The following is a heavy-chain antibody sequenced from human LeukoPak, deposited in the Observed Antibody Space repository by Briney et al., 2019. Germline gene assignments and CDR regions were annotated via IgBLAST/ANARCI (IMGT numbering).Heavy chain of an antibody. CDR1: GFTVSSNY. CDR3: ARDTALDP. D-gene: IGHD4-17*01. Sequence: HPGGSLRLSCAASGFTVSSNYMSWVRQAPGKGLEWVSVIYSGGNTYYADSVKGRFTISRDNFKNTLYLQMNSLGAEDTAVYYCARDTALDPWGQGTPVTVSS. V-gene: IGHV3-53*01. CDR2: IYSGGNT. J-gene: IGHJ5*02.